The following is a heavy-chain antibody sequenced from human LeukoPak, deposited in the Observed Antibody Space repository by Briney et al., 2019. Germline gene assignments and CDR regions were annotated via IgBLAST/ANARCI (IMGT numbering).Heavy chain of an antibody. CDR2: IYYSGST. CDR1: GGSISSSSYY. CDR3: ARAGYSSSWYREIWLETNCLFDY. V-gene: IGHV4-39*07. J-gene: IGHJ4*02. Sequence: SETLSLTCTVSGGSISSSSYYWGWIRQPPGKGLEWIGSIYYSGSTYYNPSLKSRVTISVDTSKNQFSLKLSSVTAADTAVYYCARAGYSSSWYREIWLETNCLFDYWGQGTLVTVSS. D-gene: IGHD6-13*01.